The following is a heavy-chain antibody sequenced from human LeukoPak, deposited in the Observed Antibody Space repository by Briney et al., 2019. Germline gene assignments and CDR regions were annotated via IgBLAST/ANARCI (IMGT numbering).Heavy chain of an antibody. CDR2: IVPIFGTA. CDR1: GGTFSSYA. Sequence: SVKVSCKASGGTFSSYAISWVRQAPGQGLEWMGGIVPIFGTANYAQKFQGRVTITTDESTSTAYMELSSLRSEDTAVYYCARTTRYCSSTSCFPDYWGQGTLVTVSS. J-gene: IGHJ4*02. D-gene: IGHD2-2*01. CDR3: ARTTRYCSSTSCFPDY. V-gene: IGHV1-69*05.